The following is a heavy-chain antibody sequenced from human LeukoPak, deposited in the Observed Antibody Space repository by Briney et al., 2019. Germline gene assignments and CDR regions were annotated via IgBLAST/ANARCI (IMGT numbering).Heavy chain of an antibody. J-gene: IGHJ4*02. CDR2: ICHDGSNK. D-gene: IGHD3-3*01. Sequence: GGSLRLSCAASGFTFSSYGMHWVRQAPGKGLEWVAVICHDGSNKYYADSVKGRFTISRDNSKNTLYMQMNSLRAEDTAVYYCAKVLLNYDFWSGYYQYYFDYWGQGTLVTVSS. CDR3: AKVLLNYDFWSGYYQYYFDY. V-gene: IGHV3-33*06. CDR1: GFTFSSYG.